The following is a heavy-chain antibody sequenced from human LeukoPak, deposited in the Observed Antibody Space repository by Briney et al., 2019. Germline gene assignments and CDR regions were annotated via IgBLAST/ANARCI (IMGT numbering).Heavy chain of an antibody. CDR2: IYYSGST. Sequence: SQTLSLTCTVSGGSISSGGYYWSWIRQHPGKGLEWIGYIYYSGSTYYNPSPKSRVTISVDTSKNQFSLKLSSVTAADTAVYYCAANYYDSSGYYYPWGQGTLVTVSS. V-gene: IGHV4-31*03. J-gene: IGHJ5*02. CDR1: GGSISSGGYY. D-gene: IGHD3-22*01. CDR3: AANYYDSSGYYYP.